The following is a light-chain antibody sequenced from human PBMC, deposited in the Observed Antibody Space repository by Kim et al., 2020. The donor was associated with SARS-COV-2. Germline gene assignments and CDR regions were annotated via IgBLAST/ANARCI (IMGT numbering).Light chain of an antibody. V-gene: IGKV2-28*01. CDR3: MQGIHTLKT. J-gene: IGKJ2*01. CDR2: FAL. CDR1: QSLLHTNGYNY. Sequence: VVMTQSPLSLPVTPGEPASISCRSSQSLLHTNGYNYLDWYLQKPGQSPQLLIYFALNRPSGAPDRFSGSGSGTVFTPKISGVGAGCVGVYFCMQGIHTLKTFGQGTNLEI.